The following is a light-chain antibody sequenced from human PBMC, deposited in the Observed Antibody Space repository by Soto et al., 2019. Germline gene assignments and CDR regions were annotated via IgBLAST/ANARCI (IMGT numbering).Light chain of an antibody. Sequence: QSVLTQPRSVSGSPGQSVTISCTGTNNDVGSYSFVSWYQQYPGKVPKVIIYDVNKRPSGVPDRFSGSKSGNTASLTISGLQAEDEGDYFCCSYVRGNTVIFGGGTKLTVL. V-gene: IGLV2-11*01. CDR1: NNDVGSYSF. J-gene: IGLJ2*01. CDR2: DVN. CDR3: CSYVRGNTVI.